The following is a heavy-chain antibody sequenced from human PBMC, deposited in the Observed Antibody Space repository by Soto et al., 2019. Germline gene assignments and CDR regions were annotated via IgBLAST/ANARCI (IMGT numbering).Heavy chain of an antibody. J-gene: IGHJ6*03. Sequence: EVQLVESGGGLVQPGGSLRLSCAASGFTVSSNYMSWVRQAPGKGLEWGSVIYSGGSTYYADSVKGRFTISRDNAKNTLYLQMNSLRAEDTAVYYCARDSLLGPPNYYYYYMDVWGKGTTVTVSS. CDR1: GFTVSSNY. V-gene: IGHV3-66*01. CDR2: IYSGGST. D-gene: IGHD3-3*02. CDR3: ARDSLLGPPNYYYYYMDV.